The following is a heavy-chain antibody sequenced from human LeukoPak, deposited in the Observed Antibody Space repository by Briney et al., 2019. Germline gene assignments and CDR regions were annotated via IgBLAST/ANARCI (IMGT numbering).Heavy chain of an antibody. Sequence: ASVKVSCKASGGTFSSYAISWVRQAPGRGLEWMGGIIPIFGTANYAQKFQGRVTITTDESTSTAYMELSSLRSGDTAVYYCARGRSAGYSSSWSYNWFDPWGQGTLVTVSS. CDR3: ARGRSAGYSSSWSYNWFDP. J-gene: IGHJ5*02. CDR2: IIPIFGTA. D-gene: IGHD6-13*01. V-gene: IGHV1-69*05. CDR1: GGTFSSYA.